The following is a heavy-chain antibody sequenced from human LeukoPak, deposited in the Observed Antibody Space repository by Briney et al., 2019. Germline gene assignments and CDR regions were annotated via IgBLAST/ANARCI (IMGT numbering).Heavy chain of an antibody. V-gene: IGHV4-39*07. J-gene: IGHJ4*02. CDR2: IYYSGNS. D-gene: IGHD3-22*01. CDR1: GGSISSSTYY. Sequence: SETLSLTCTVSGGSISSSTYYWGWIRQPPGKGLEWIGSIYYSGNSYCNPSLKSRVTISVDTSKNQFSLRLSSVTAADTAVYYCARARSTIIVQYYFDYWGQGTLVTVSS. CDR3: ARARSTIIVQYYFDY.